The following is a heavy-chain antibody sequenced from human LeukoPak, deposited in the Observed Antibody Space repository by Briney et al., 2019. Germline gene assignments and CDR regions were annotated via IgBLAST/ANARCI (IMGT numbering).Heavy chain of an antibody. CDR3: ARYKVGARFNVTCMDV. CDR2: IYYSGST. CDR1: GGSISSSSYY. V-gene: IGHV4-39*01. Sequence: SETLSLTCTVSGGSISSSSYYWGWIRQPPGKGLEWIGSIYYSGSTYYNPSLKSRVTISVDTSKNQFSLKLSSVTAADTAVYYCARYKVGARFNVTCMDVWGKGTTVTVSS. D-gene: IGHD3-10*01. J-gene: IGHJ6*03.